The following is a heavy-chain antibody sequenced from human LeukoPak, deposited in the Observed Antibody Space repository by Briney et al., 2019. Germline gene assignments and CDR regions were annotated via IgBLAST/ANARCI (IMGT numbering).Heavy chain of an antibody. V-gene: IGHV4-39*07. CDR2: ISSSGTA. D-gene: IGHD2-8*01. CDR1: GGSITSTKYF. Sequence: SETLSLTCAVSGGSITSTKYFWGWIRQPPGKELELIGIISSSGTADYNPSLKSRVTISTDTSKDQFSLKLTSVTAADTAVYYCAGLGVMVLVYQFEYWGRGTPVTVSS. CDR3: AGLGVMVLVYQFEY. J-gene: IGHJ4*02.